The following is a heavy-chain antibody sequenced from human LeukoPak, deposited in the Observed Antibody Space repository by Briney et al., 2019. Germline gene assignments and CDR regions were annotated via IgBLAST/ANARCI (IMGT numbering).Heavy chain of an antibody. CDR3: AKPLRVGWLLGYAY. J-gene: IGHJ4*02. CDR1: GFTFSSYE. CDR2: ISGSGGST. Sequence: GGSLRLSCAASGFTFSSYEMNWARQAPGKGLEWVSAISGSGGSTYYADSVKGRFTISRDNSKNTLYLQMNSLRAEDTAVYYCAKPLRVGWLLGYAYWGQGTLVTVSS. V-gene: IGHV3-23*01. D-gene: IGHD3-3*01.